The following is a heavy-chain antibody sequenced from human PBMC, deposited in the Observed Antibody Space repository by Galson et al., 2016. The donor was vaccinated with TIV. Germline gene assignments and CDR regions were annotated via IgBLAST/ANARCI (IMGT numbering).Heavy chain of an antibody. D-gene: IGHD3-16*01. CDR2: KT. V-gene: IGHV1-8*02. J-gene: IGHJ6*02. CDR3: ARYQEGVSSQESNYYYAMDV. CDR1: GYTFISHD. Sequence: SVKVSCKASGYTFISHDINWVRQATGQGLEWMGNKTGIAQKFRGRVTMTSNISISTAYMELSSLRFDDTAVYFCARYQEGVSSQESNYYYAMDVWGQGTMVTVSS.